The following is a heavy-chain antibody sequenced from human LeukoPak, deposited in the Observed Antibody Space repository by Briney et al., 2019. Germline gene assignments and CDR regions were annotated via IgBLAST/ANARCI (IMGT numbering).Heavy chain of an antibody. CDR2: VSSDGNGK. D-gene: IGHD5-24*01. V-gene: IGHV3-30*04. J-gene: IGHJ3*02. CDR1: GFTFSDYA. Sequence: GRSRRLSCAASGFTFSDYAMHWVRQAPGKGLEWVAVVSSDGNGKYFADAVKGRFTISRDNSKNTLYLQMNSLRAEDTAVYYCAREGDGYNRYAFDIWGQGTMVTVSS. CDR3: AREGDGYNRYAFDI.